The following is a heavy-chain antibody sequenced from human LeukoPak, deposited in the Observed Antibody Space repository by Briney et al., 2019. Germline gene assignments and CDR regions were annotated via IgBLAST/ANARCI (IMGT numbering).Heavy chain of an antibody. V-gene: IGHV3-7*01. Sequence: SSSSYYWGWIRQPRGKGLEWVSNIKKDGSEKYSFDSVKGLFTIYRDNTNKSPYLKMNSLRAEDMAVYYCARHLSGVTGYTYGRGIDYWGQGTLVTVSS. CDR2: IKKDGSEK. CDR3: ARHLSGVTGYTYGRGIDY. J-gene: IGHJ4*02. D-gene: IGHD5-18*01. CDR1: SSSSYY.